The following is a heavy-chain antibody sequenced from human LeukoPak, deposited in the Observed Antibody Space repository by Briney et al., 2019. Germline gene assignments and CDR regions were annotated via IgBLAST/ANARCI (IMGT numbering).Heavy chain of an antibody. CDR2: ITSSSSTI. CDR1: GFTFSSYS. J-gene: IGHJ4*02. V-gene: IGHV3-48*01. D-gene: IGHD6-19*01. Sequence: GGSLRLSCAASGFTFSSYSMIWVRQAPGKGLEWVSYITSSSSTIYYADSVKGRFTISRDNAKNSLYLQMNSLRAEDAAVYYCAKDSYTTAWYPSPDYWGQGTLVTVSS. CDR3: AKDSYTTAWYPSPDY.